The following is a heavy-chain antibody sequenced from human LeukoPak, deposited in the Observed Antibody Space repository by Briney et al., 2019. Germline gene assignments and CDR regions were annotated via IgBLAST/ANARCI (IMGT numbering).Heavy chain of an antibody. J-gene: IGHJ1*01. CDR2: VKQDGTEK. CDR3: ATLDSTKSVL. CDR1: GFRFGRDW. Sequence: QPGGSLRLTCVASGFRFGRDWISWVRQAPGKGLEWVACVKQDGTEKNYVVSVRGRFTVSVDNGKNSLYLQMNSLRAEDTAKYYCATLDSTKSVLWGRGTAVIVSS. V-gene: IGHV3-7*01. D-gene: IGHD2-2*01.